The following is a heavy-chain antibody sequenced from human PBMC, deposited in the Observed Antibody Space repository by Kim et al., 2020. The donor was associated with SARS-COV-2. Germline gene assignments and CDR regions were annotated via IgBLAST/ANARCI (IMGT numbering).Heavy chain of an antibody. V-gene: IGHV3-9*01. CDR2: ISWNSGSI. D-gene: IGHD3-10*01. J-gene: IGHJ6*02. CDR1: GFTFGDYA. Sequence: GGSLRLSCAASGFTFGDYAMHWVRQAPGKGLEWVSGISWNSGSIGYSDSVKGRFTISRDNAKNSLYLQMNSLRAEDTALYYCAKVLERGVREFYYYGMDVWGQGTPVTVSS. CDR3: AKVLERGVREFYYYGMDV.